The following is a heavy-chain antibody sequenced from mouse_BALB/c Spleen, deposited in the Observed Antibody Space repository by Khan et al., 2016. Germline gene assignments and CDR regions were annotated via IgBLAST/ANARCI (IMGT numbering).Heavy chain of an antibody. CDR2: IDPYNGGT. J-gene: IGHJ2*01. CDR3: ERGGINTVVSECLDY. Sequence: VQLQQSGPELVKPGASVTVSCKASGYAFPSYNMYWVKQSHGKSLECIGYIDPYNGGTNYNQKFKGKATLTVDKSSSTAYMHLNSLTSEDTAVEYGERGGINTVVSECLDYWGQGTTLTVSS. V-gene: IGHV1S135*01. D-gene: IGHD1-1*01. CDR1: GYAFPSYN.